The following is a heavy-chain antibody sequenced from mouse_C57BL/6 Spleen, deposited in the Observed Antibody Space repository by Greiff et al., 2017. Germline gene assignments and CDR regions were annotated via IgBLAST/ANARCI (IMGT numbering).Heavy chain of an antibody. CDR1: GYTFTSYW. V-gene: IGHV1-61*01. D-gene: IGHD1-1*01. Sequence: QVQLQQPGAELVRPGSSVKLSCKASGYTFTSYWMDWVKQRPGQGLEWIGNIYPSDGETHYNQKFKDKATLTVDKSSSTAYMQLSSLTSEDSAVXSWARCPYYYASYWYFDVWGTGTTVTVSS. CDR3: ARCPYYYASYWYFDV. J-gene: IGHJ1*03. CDR2: IYPSDGET.